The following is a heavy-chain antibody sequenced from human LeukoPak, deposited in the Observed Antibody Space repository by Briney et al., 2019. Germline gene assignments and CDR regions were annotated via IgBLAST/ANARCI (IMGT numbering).Heavy chain of an antibody. Sequence: ASVKVSCKASGYTFTTYDLNWVRQATGQGLEWMGWMNPNSGNTDYAQKFQGRVTMTRNISITTAYMELSNLTSEDTAVYYCARRIRGAPTDYWGQGTLVTVSS. CDR3: ARRIRGAPTDY. CDR2: MNPNSGNT. V-gene: IGHV1-8*01. D-gene: IGHD3-10*01. CDR1: GYTFTTYD. J-gene: IGHJ4*02.